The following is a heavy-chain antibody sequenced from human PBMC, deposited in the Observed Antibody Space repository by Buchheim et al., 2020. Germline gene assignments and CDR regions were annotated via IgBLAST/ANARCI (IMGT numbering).Heavy chain of an antibody. CDR2: IYYSGST. CDR1: GGSISSYY. J-gene: IGHJ4*02. V-gene: IGHV4-59*01. D-gene: IGHD5-18*01. Sequence: QVQLQESGPGLVKPSETLSLTCTVSGGSISSYYWSWIRQPPGKGLEWIGYIYYSGSTNYNPSLKSRVTISVDTSKNQFPLKLSSVTAADTAVYYCAREGGGYSYGRRGHFDYWGQGTL. CDR3: AREGGGYSYGRRGHFDY.